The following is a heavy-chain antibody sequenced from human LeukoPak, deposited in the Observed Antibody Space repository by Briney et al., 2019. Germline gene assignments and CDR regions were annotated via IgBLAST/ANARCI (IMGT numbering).Heavy chain of an antibody. V-gene: IGHV3-30*02. J-gene: IGHJ4*02. CDR2: IRYDGSNK. CDR3: AKDPYLNIVVGPAAY. Sequence: PGGSLRLSCAASRFTFSSYGMHWVRQAPGKGLEWVAFIRYDGSNKYYADSVKGRFNISRDNSKNTLYLQMNSLRAEDTAVYYCAKDPYLNIVVGPAAYWGQGTLVTVSS. D-gene: IGHD2-2*01. CDR1: RFTFSSYG.